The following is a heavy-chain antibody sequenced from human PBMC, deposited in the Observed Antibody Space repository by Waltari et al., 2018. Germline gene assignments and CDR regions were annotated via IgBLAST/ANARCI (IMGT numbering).Heavy chain of an antibody. J-gene: IGHJ4*02. V-gene: IGHV3-33*01. CDR3: ARDSDYSIGWFGGGFDY. CDR2: IWFDGSNK. CDR1: GFPFTAYG. D-gene: IGHD3-16*01. Sequence: QVQLVESGGGVVQPGRSLRLSCDASGFPFTAYGMHWVRQAPGKGLEWVAVIWFDGSNKHYADSVKGRFTISRDNSRNTLYLQMSGLRADDTAVYYCARDSDYSIGWFGGGFDYWGQGTLVTVSS.